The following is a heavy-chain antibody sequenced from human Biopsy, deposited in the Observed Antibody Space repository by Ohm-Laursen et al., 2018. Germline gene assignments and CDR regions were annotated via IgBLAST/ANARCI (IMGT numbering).Heavy chain of an antibody. CDR3: ARDRMTDVFGGPTRTDVFDS. CDR2: INPNSGAT. V-gene: IGHV1-2*02. Sequence: GASVKVSCKASGYTFTDYYIHWVRQSPGQGLEWMGWINPNSGATNSAQKFRDRVTLTRDTSTSAVYIDLRRLKSDDAAIYYCARDRMTDVFGGPTRTDVFDSWGQGTPVTVSS. CDR1: GYTFTDYY. J-gene: IGHJ4*02. D-gene: IGHD3-10*01.